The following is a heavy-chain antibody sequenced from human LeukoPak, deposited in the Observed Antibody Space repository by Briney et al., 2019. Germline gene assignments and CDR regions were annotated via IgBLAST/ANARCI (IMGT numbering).Heavy chain of an antibody. CDR2: IYYTGST. J-gene: IGHJ4*02. CDR3: ARGRVGGAN. Sequence: SETLSLTCTVSGGSIRSYYWSWIRQPPGKGLEWIGYIYYTGSTNYNPSLKSRVTISVDTSQNRFSLKLSSVTTADTALYYCARGRVGGANWGQGTLVTVSS. V-gene: IGHV4-59*01. CDR1: GGSIRSYY. D-gene: IGHD4-23*01.